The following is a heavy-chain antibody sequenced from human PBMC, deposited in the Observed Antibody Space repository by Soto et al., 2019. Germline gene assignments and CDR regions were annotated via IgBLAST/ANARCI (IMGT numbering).Heavy chain of an antibody. Sequence: LSLTCTVSGGSISSSSYYWGWIRQPPGKGLEWIGSIYYSGSTYYNPSLKSRVTISVDTSKNQFSLKLSSVTAADTAVYYCARQGIAVAGTLLADFDPWGQGTLVTVSS. V-gene: IGHV4-39*01. CDR2: IYYSGST. CDR3: ARQGIAVAGTLLADFDP. CDR1: GGSISSSSYY. D-gene: IGHD6-19*01. J-gene: IGHJ5*02.